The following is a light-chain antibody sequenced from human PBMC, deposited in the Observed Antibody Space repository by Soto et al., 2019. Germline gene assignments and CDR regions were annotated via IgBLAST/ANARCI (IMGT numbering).Light chain of an antibody. CDR2: GAS. CDR1: QSVSHN. V-gene: IGKV3-15*01. J-gene: IGKJ2*01. Sequence: EIVMTQSPATLSVSPGEGATLSCRASQSVSHNLAWYQQKPGQAPRLLIYGASTRATGIPTRFSGSVSGTEFTLTTSSPHSVDFAVHYCEQYNSCPPLSSFGQGTKLESK. CDR3: EQYNSCPPLSS.